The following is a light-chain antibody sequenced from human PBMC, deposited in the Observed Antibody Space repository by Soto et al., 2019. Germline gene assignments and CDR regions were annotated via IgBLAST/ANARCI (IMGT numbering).Light chain of an antibody. CDR1: QSVASSY. Sequence: EVVLTQSPGTLSLSPGERVTLSCRASQSVASSYLAWYQQKPGRAPRLLIYAASNRATGIPDRFSGSGSGTDFTLTISSLEPEDFAVYYCQQHSHWPPWTFGQGTRVEIQ. V-gene: IGKV3D-20*02. CDR3: QQHSHWPPWT. J-gene: IGKJ1*01. CDR2: AAS.